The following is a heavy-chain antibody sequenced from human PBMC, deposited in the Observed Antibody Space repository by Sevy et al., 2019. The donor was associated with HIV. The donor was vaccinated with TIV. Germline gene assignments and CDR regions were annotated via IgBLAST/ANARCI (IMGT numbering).Heavy chain of an antibody. J-gene: IGHJ4*02. CDR1: GYCMISGYY. Sequence: SETLSLTCAVSGYCMISGYYWGWIRQPPGKGLEWIGNIYHSGSTYYNASLKSRVTTSLDTSKNQFSLRLSSVTAADTAVYYCARGVRSVGAPNFDYWGQGSLVTVSS. CDR2: IYHSGST. V-gene: IGHV4-38-2*01. D-gene: IGHD2-21*01. CDR3: ARGVRSVGAPNFDY.